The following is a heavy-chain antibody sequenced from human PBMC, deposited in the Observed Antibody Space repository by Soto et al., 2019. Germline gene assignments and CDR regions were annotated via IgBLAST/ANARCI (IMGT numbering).Heavy chain of an antibody. Sequence: ASVKVSCKASGYTFTSYGISWVRQAPGQGLEWMGWISAYNGNTNYAQKLQGRVTMTTDTSTSTAYMELRSLRSDDTAVYYCARVVGADIVVVPAAIGWFDPWGQGTLVTVSS. CDR3: ARVVGADIVVVPAAIGWFDP. D-gene: IGHD2-2*02. V-gene: IGHV1-18*01. CDR2: ISAYNGNT. J-gene: IGHJ5*02. CDR1: GYTFTSYG.